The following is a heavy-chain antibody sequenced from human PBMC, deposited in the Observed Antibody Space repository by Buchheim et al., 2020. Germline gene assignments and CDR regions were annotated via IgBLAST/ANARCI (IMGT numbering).Heavy chain of an antibody. CDR2: IYTSGGT. V-gene: IGHV4-61*02. Sequence: QVQLQESGPGLVKPSQTLSLTCTVSGGSISSGSYYWSWIRQPAGKGLEWIGRIYTSGGTNTNPSLKSRVTKPVTTSKNKFSLKLSSVTAADTAVYYCARVKLELSYYGMDVWGQGTT. CDR3: ARVKLELSYYGMDV. CDR1: GGSISSGSYY. D-gene: IGHD1-7*01. J-gene: IGHJ6*02.